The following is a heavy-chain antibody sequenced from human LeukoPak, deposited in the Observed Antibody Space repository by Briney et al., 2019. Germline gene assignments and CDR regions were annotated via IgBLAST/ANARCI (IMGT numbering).Heavy chain of an antibody. J-gene: IGHJ4*02. CDR3: ARRSYNSPFRY. CDR2: INHSGNI. D-gene: IGHD5-24*01. CDR1: GGSFSGYY. Sequence: PSETLSLTCGVYGGSFSGYYWSWIRQPPGKGLEWIGEINHSGNINYNPSLKSRVTMSVDTSKNQFSLRLGSVTAADTAVYYCARRSYNSPFRYWGQGTLVTVSS. V-gene: IGHV4-34*01.